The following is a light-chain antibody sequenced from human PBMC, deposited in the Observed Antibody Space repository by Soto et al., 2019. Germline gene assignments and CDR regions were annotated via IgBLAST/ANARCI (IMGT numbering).Light chain of an antibody. V-gene: IGKV3-11*01. CDR2: DAS. J-gene: IGKJ4*01. CDR1: QTVSSNY. CDR3: QQRSNWPLT. Sequence: ATLSCRASQTVSSNYLAWYQQKPGQAPRLLIYDASNRATGIPARFSGSGSGTDFTLTISSLEPEDFAVYYCQQRSNWPLTFGGGTKVDIK.